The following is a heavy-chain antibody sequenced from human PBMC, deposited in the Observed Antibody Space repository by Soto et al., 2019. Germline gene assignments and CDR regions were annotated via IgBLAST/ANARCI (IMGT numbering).Heavy chain of an antibody. CDR1: GGSITRNDHY. CDR2: IKSSGST. V-gene: IGHV4-39*01. J-gene: IGHJ4*02. CDR3: ARLGSSGWYQGSYFDY. D-gene: IGHD6-19*01. Sequence: QLQLQESGPGLVRPSETLSLVCTVSGGSITRNDHYWGWIRQSPGKGLEWIGDIKSSGSTNYNRALNSRVSMSVETYKNQFSLKMNSVTAADTAVYYCARLGSSGWYQGSYFDYWGQGTLVTVSS.